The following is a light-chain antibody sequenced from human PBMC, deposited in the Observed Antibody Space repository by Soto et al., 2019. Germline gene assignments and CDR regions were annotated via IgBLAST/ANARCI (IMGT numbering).Light chain of an antibody. CDR1: QGIRND. Sequence: AIQMTQSPSSLSASVGDRVTITCRASQGIRNDLAWYQHKPGKAPKLRIYAASSLQAGVPSRFSGSGSGTDFTLTIASLQPEDFATYYCLQDYKYPRTFGQGTKVEIK. CDR2: AAS. V-gene: IGKV1-6*01. CDR3: LQDYKYPRT. J-gene: IGKJ1*01.